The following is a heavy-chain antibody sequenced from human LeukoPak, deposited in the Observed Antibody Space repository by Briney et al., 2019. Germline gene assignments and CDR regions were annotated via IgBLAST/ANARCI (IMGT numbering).Heavy chain of an antibody. CDR1: GFTFSSYS. J-gene: IGHJ4*02. CDR2: ISSRSSYI. V-gene: IGHV3-21*01. CDR3: ARDRGRYDSSGYYYEGYFDY. Sequence: TGGSLRLSCAASGFTFSSYSMNWVRQAPGKGLEWVSCISSRSSYIYYADSVKGRFTISRDNAKNSLYLQMNNLRAEDTAVYYCARDRGRYDSSGYYYEGYFDYWGQGTLVTVSS. D-gene: IGHD3-22*01.